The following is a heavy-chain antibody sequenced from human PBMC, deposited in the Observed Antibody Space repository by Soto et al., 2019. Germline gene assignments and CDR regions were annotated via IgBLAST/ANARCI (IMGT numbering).Heavy chain of an antibody. CDR1: GLTFSNAW. J-gene: IGHJ3*01. V-gene: IGHV3-15*01. CDR3: TRDNNNFDV. Sequence: EVQLVESGGGLVKPGGSLTLSCAVSGLTFSNAWMSWVRQAPGQGLEWVGRTNRKTDGGTVDYAAPVKGRFSISRDNSQNTLYLQINSLKIEDTALYYCTRDNNNFDVWGQGTMVTVSS. CDR2: TNRKTDGGTV.